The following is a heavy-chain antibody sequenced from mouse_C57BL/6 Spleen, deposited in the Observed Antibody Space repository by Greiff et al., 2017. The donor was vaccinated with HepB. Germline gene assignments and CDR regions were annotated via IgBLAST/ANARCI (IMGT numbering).Heavy chain of an antibody. D-gene: IGHD1-1*01. Sequence: VKLQQPGAELVRPGSSVKLSCKASGYTFTSYWMHWVKQRPIQGLEWIGNIDPSDSETHYNQKFKDKATLTVDKSSSTAYMQLSSLTSEDSAVYYCARGGYYGSKGFAYWGQGTLVTVSA. CDR2: IDPSDSET. CDR3: ARGGYYGSKGFAY. CDR1: GYTFTSYW. J-gene: IGHJ3*01. V-gene: IGHV1-52*01.